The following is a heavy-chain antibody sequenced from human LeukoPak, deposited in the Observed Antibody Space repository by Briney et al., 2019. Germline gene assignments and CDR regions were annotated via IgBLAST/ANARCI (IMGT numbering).Heavy chain of an antibody. J-gene: IGHJ4*02. CDR1: GFTFSTNA. D-gene: IGHD1-26*01. CDR3: AKDVGKWESLHFFDY. Sequence: GGSLRLSCLTSGFTFSTNAMSWVRQAPGKGLEWISGISGSGASTYYADSVTARFTISRDNSRNTLYLQMNSLRGDDTAVYYCAKDVGKWESLHFFDYWGQGTLVTVSS. V-gene: IGHV3-23*01. CDR2: ISGSGAST.